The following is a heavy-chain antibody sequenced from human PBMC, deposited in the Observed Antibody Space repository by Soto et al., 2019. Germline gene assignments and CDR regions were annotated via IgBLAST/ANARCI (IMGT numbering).Heavy chain of an antibody. D-gene: IGHD1-1*01. J-gene: IGHJ4*02. CDR3: AKMGAWNGITSNFDY. CDR1: GFTFSTYG. V-gene: IGHV3-30*18. Sequence: VGSLRLSCAASGFTFSTYGMNWVRQAPGKGLEWVAIISDDGRNKYYVESVKGRFAISRDNSKNTLYLQMNSLRGEDTAVYYCAKMGAWNGITSNFDYCGQRTLVTVSS. CDR2: ISDDGRNK.